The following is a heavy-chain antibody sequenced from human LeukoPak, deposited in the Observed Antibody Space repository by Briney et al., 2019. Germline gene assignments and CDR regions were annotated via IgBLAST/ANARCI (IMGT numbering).Heavy chain of an antibody. J-gene: IGHJ4*02. CDR3: ARGFWNRGTWGPYYFDY. V-gene: IGHV1-3*01. CDR2: INAANGNT. D-gene: IGHD3-3*01. Sequence: ASVKVCCKASGYTFTNHAMQWMRQAPGQRLEWMGWINAANGNTKYSQNFKGRFIITRDTSAGTVYMDLSSLRSEDTAVYYCARGFWNRGTWGPYYFDYWGQGTLVTVSS. CDR1: GYTFTNHA.